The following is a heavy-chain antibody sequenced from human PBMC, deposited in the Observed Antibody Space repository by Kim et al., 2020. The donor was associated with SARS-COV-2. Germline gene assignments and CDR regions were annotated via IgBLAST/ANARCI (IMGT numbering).Heavy chain of an antibody. D-gene: IGHD2-2*01. CDR2: INHSGST. CDR1: GGSFSGYY. Sequence: SETLSLTCAVYGGSFSGYYWSWIRQPPGKGLEWIGEINHSGSTNYNPSLKSRVTISVDTSKNQFSLKLSSVTAADTAVYYCARGLAVCSSTSFYPSYYY. V-gene: IGHV4-34*01. CDR3: ARGLAVCSSTSFYPSYYY. J-gene: IGHJ6*03.